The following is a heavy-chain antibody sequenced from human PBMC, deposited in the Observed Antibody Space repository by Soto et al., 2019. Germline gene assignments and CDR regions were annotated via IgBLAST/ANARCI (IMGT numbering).Heavy chain of an antibody. D-gene: IGHD5-18*01. V-gene: IGHV5-51*01. CDR2: IYPGDSDT. J-gene: IGHJ5*02. CDR1: GYSFTSYW. CDR3: ARRIGDTAMVNAGDNWFDP. Sequence: GESLKISCKGSGYSFTSYWIGWVRQMPGKGLEWMGIIYPGDSDTRYSPSFQGQVTISADKSISTAYLQWSSLKASDTAMYYCARRIGDTAMVNAGDNWFDPWGQGTLVTVSS.